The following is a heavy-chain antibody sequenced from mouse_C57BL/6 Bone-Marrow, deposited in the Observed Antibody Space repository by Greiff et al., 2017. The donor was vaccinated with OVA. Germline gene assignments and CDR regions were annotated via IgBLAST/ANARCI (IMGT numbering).Heavy chain of an antibody. V-gene: IGHV1-81*01. Sequence: QVQLQQSGAELARPGASVKLSCKASGYTFTSYGISWVKQRTGQGLEWIGEIYPRSGNTYYNEKFKGKATLTADKSSSPAYMELRSLTSEDSAVYFCARHDYDVGFAYWGQGTLVTVSA. CDR1: GYTFTSYG. CDR3: ARHDYDVGFAY. J-gene: IGHJ3*01. D-gene: IGHD2-4*01. CDR2: IYPRSGNT.